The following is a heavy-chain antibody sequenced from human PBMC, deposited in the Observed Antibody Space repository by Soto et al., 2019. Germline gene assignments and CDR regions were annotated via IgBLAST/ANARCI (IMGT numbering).Heavy chain of an antibody. Sequence: SETLSLTCAVYGGSFSGHSWTWICQSPGKGLEWIGDINHSGRVNYSPSLKSRVTISLDTSKNQFSLTLSAVTAADTAMYYCSTRAYDTNGYYRFDPWGQGTLVTVSS. CDR3: STRAYDTNGYYRFDP. CDR1: GGSFSGHS. CDR2: INHSGRV. V-gene: IGHV4-34*01. D-gene: IGHD3-22*01. J-gene: IGHJ5*01.